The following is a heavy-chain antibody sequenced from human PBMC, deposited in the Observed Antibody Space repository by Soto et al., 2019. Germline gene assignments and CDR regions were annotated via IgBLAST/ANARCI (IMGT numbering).Heavy chain of an antibody. Sequence: GGSLRLSCAASGFTFSSYWMHWVRQAPGKGLVWVSRINSDGSSTSYADSVKGRFTISRDNAKNTLYLQMGSLRAEDMAVYYCAREAPTGYSSSWTGPFDYWGQGTLVTVSS. D-gene: IGHD6-13*01. CDR1: GFTFSSYW. J-gene: IGHJ4*02. CDR3: AREAPTGYSSSWTGPFDY. CDR2: INSDGSST. V-gene: IGHV3-74*01.